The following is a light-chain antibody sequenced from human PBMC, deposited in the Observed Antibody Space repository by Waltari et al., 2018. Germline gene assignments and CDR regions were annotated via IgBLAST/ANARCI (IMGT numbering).Light chain of an antibody. CDR3: QSGDSSGVGV. J-gene: IGLJ3*02. V-gene: IGLV3-25*03. Sequence: SYELTPPPSVSVSPGQPATSTCAGDALPTQSSPWYQQKPGRVPVWVLYKDSERPSGIPERFSGSSSGTTVTLTISGVQAEDEADYYCQSGDSSGVGVFGGGTKLTVL. CDR2: KDS. CDR1: ALPTQS.